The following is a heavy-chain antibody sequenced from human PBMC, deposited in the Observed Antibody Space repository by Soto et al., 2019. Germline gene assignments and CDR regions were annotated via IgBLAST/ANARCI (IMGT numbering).Heavy chain of an antibody. J-gene: IGHJ4*02. Sequence: QVQLVQSGAEVKKRGSSVKVSCKASGDTFNFYTINWVRQAPGLGLEWMGRFNPILSFSNSALKFQGRVTLTADKSTSTAYMVLSSLRSEDTAIYYCATSFGSGSRAFDYWGQGALVTVSS. CDR2: FNPILSFS. V-gene: IGHV1-69*02. D-gene: IGHD3-10*01. CDR1: GDTFNFYT. CDR3: ATSFGSGSRAFDY.